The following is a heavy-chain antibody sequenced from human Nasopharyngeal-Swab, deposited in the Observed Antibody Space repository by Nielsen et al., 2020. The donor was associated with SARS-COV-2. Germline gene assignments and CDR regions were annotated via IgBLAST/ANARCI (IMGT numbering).Heavy chain of an antibody. CDR2: ISDDNTI. D-gene: IGHD3-9*01. CDR3: ARDLELLTNYYALDY. J-gene: IGHJ4*02. CDR1: GFIFNTYG. V-gene: IGHV3-48*02. Sequence: GESLKISCEASGFIFNTYGMNWARQAPGKGLEWISYISDDNTIFYADSVKGRFTISRDNAKNSLDLQMNSLRDEDTAVYYCARDLELLTNYYALDYWGQGTLVTVSS.